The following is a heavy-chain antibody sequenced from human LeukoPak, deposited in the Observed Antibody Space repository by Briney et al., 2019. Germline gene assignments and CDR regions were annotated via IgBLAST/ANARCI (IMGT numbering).Heavy chain of an antibody. D-gene: IGHD3-9*01. Sequence: GESLKISCKGSGYSFTSYWIGWVRQMPGKGLEWMGIIYPGDSDTRYSPSFQGQVTISADKSISTAYLPWSSLKASDTAMYYCARTVGAIFHYYYGMDVWGQGTTVTVSS. CDR1: GYSFTSYW. V-gene: IGHV5-51*01. CDR3: ARTVGAIFHYYYGMDV. CDR2: IYPGDSDT. J-gene: IGHJ6*02.